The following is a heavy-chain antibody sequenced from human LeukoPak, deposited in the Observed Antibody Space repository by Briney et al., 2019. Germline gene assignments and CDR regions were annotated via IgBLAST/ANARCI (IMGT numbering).Heavy chain of an antibody. Sequence: PGASVKVSCKASGYTFTSYGISGLRQAPGQGLEWSGWIRAYNGNTNYEQKLQGRVTMTTDTSTSTAYMERRSLRSDDTAVYYCARDRASQYAWFDPWGQGTLVTVSS. CDR1: GYTFTSYG. V-gene: IGHV1-18*01. CDR2: IRAYNGNT. D-gene: IGHD2-2*01. J-gene: IGHJ5*02. CDR3: ARDRASQYAWFDP.